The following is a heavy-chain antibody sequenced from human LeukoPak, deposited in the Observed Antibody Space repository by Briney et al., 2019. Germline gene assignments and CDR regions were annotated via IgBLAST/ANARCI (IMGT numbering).Heavy chain of an antibody. CDR2: ISSSSSYI. Sequence: GGSLRLSCAASGFTFSSYSMNWVRQAPGKGLEWVSSISSSSSYIYYADSVKGRFTISRDNSKNTLYLQMNSLRAEDTAVYYCAKEWFGELSRGANDYWGQGTLVTVSS. CDR1: GFTFSSYS. D-gene: IGHD3-10*01. J-gene: IGHJ4*02. CDR3: AKEWFGELSRGANDY. V-gene: IGHV3-21*04.